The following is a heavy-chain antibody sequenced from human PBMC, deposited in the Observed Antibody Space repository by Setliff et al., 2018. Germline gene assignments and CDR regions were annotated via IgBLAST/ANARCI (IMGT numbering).Heavy chain of an antibody. CDR3: ARDGGGYYDSRTFDY. J-gene: IGHJ4*02. CDR2: SNVGNDNT. V-gene: IGHV1-3*01. CDR1: GYTFTNYA. Sequence: ASVQVSCKASGYTFTNYAMHWVRQAPGQRLEWMGWSNVGNDNTKYSQKFQGRVTITRDTSASTVYMELRSLRSEDTAMYYCARDGGGYYDSRTFDYWGQGTLGTVS. D-gene: IGHD3-22*01.